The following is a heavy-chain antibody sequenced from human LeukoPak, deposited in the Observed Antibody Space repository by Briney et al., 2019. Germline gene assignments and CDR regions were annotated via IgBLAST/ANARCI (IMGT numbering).Heavy chain of an antibody. CDR1: GFTFSSYE. CDR3: AELGITMIGGV. Sequence: GGSLRLSCAASGFTFSSYEMNWVRQAPGKGLEWVSYISSSGSTIYYADSVKGRFTISRDNAKNSLYLQMNSQRAEDTAVYYWAELGITMIGGVWGKGTTVTISS. D-gene: IGHD3-10*02. J-gene: IGHJ6*04. CDR2: ISSSGSTI. V-gene: IGHV3-48*03.